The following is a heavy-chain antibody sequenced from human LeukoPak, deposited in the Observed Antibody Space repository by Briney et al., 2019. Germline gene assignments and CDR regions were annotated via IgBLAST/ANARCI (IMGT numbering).Heavy chain of an antibody. CDR3: ARISGGSFDI. V-gene: IGHV3-53*01. D-gene: IGHD3-10*01. J-gene: IGHJ3*02. CDR2: IYSGEVT. Sequence: GGSLRLSCAACGLAISSNYMTWVRQAQGTGLEWVSLIYSGEVTFYADSVKGRFTISRDTSHNTLYLQMNRLRTADTAVYYCARISGGSFDIWGQGTTVTV. CDR1: GLAISSNY.